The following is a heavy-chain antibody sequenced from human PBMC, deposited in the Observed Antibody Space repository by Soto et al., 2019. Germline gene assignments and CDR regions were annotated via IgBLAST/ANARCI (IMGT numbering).Heavy chain of an antibody. V-gene: IGHV4-59*01. CDR2: IYYSGST. J-gene: IGHJ5*02. CDR3: TRGIATAGTRWFDP. D-gene: IGHD6-13*01. Sequence: SETLSLTCTVSGGTISSYYWSWIRQPPVKGLEWIGYIYYSGSTNYNPSLKSRVTISVDTSKNQFSLKLSSVTAADMSVYYCTRGIATAGTRWFDPWGQGTLVTVSS. CDR1: GGTISSYY.